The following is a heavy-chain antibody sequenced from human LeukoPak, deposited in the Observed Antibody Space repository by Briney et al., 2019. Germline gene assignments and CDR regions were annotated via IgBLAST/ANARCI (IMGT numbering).Heavy chain of an antibody. D-gene: IGHD2-15*01. V-gene: IGHV1-46*01. CDR3: AREKGYCSGGSCYSGAFDI. CDR1: GYTFTSYY. CDR2: INPSGGST. J-gene: IGHJ3*02. Sequence: ASVKVSCKASGYTFTSYYMHWVRLAPGQGLEWMGIINPSGGSTSYAQKFQGRVTMTRDTSTSTVYMELSSLRSEDTAVYYCAREKGYCSGGSCYSGAFDIWGQGTMVTVSS.